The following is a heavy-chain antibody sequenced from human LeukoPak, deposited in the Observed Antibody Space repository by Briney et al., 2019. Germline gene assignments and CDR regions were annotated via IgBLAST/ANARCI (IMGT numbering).Heavy chain of an antibody. Sequence: SETQSLTCSASGGSISSYYWSWIRQPPGKGLEWIGYIHNSGRTNYNPSLKSRVTISIDTSKNQLSLKVSSVTAADTAVYYCARGDFYYFDQWGQGTLVTVSS. CDR2: IHNSGRT. CDR1: GGSISSYY. J-gene: IGHJ4*02. CDR3: ARGDFYYFDQ. D-gene: IGHD2/OR15-2a*01. V-gene: IGHV4-59*01.